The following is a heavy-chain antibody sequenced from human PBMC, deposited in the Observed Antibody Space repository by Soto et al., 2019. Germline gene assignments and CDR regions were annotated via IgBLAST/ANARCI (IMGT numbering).Heavy chain of an antibody. J-gene: IGHJ4*02. CDR2: IHGYNCNT. Sequence: ASVKVSCKSSGYTFLKYGISWVRQAPGQGLEWMGWIHGYNCNTQYAQKFQGRLSVTTDTFTDTAYMELRGLRADDTAVYYWARDIDYNIDYWGQGTQVTVSS. CDR3: ARDIDYNIDY. CDR1: GYTFLKYG. D-gene: IGHD1-1*01. V-gene: IGHV1-18*04.